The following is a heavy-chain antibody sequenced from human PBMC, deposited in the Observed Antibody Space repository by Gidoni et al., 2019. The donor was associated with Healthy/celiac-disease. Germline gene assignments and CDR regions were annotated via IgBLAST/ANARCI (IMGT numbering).Heavy chain of an antibody. V-gene: IGHV5-10-1*03. CDR2: IDPSDSYT. CDR1: GYSFTSYW. Sequence: EVQLVQSGAEVKKPGESLRISCKGSGYSFTSYWISWVRQMPGKGLEWMGRIDPSDSYTNYSPSFQGHVTISADKSISTAYLQWSSLKASDTAMYYCARTRRITIFGVVEGNWFDPWGQGTLVTVSS. D-gene: IGHD3-3*01. J-gene: IGHJ5*02. CDR3: ARTRRITIFGVVEGNWFDP.